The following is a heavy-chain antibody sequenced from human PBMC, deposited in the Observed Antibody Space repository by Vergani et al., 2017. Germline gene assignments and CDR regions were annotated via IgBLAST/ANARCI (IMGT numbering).Heavy chain of an antibody. D-gene: IGHD3-22*01. Sequence: QLQLQESGPGLVKPSETLSLTCTVSGGSIRSSSSYWGWIRQPPGKGLEWIGSIYYSGSTYYNPSLKSRVTISVDTSKNQFSLKLSSVTAADTAVYYCARGGYYYDSSDDAFDIWGQGTMVTVSS. J-gene: IGHJ3*02. CDR3: ARGGYYYDSSDDAFDI. CDR2: IYYSGST. CDR1: GGSIRSSSSY. V-gene: IGHV4-39*07.